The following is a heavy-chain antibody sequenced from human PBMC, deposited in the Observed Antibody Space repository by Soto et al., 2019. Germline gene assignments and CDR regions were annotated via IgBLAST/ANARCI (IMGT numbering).Heavy chain of an antibody. CDR2: ISTDNGNT. V-gene: IGHV1-18*01. D-gene: IGHD3-3*01. CDR1: GYTFTSSG. J-gene: IGHJ6*02. Sequence: ASVKVSCKPSGYTFTSSGIRWVRQAPGKGLEWMGWISTDNGNTNYAHHLQGRVSMTTDTSTSTAYMDLRSLRSDDTAVYYCAGDRGITTFGVYSMYYYGMDVWGQGTTVTVSS. CDR3: AGDRGITTFGVYSMYYYGMDV.